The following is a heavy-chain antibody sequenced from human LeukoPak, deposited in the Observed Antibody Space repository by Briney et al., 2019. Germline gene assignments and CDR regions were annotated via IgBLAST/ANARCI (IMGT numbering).Heavy chain of an antibody. CDR2: IYHSGRT. J-gene: IGHJ5*02. Sequence: SETLSLTCTVSGGFISSSSYYWGWIRQPPGKGLEWIGSIYHSGRTFYNPSLKSRVTISVDTSKNQFSLKLTSVTAADTAVYYCARSLRVGYCSTTSCNWFDPWGQGTLVTVSS. CDR3: ARSLRVGYCSTTSCNWFDP. CDR1: GGFISSSSYY. V-gene: IGHV4-39*07. D-gene: IGHD2-2*03.